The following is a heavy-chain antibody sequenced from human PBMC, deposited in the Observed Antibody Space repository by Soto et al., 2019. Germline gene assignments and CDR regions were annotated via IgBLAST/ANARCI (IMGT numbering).Heavy chain of an antibody. V-gene: IGHV4-4*07. Sequence: SXPLALTGTDAGCYLSSYYRSWIRAPDGRGLKWIGRIYTSGSTNYNPSLKSRVTMSVDTSKNQFSLKLSSVTAADTAVYYCARDRMVRGVAPGYYYYYGMDGWGQGTKVTVSS. CDR3: ARDRMVRGVAPGYYYYYGMDG. D-gene: IGHD3-10*01. CDR2: IYTSGST. CDR1: GCYLSSYY. J-gene: IGHJ6*02.